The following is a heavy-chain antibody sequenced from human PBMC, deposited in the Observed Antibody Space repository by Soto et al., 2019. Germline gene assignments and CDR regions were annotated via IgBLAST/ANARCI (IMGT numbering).Heavy chain of an antibody. D-gene: IGHD4-17*01. CDR3: ARDVDFGGEDV. J-gene: IGHJ6*02. CDR2: IYYSGSS. V-gene: IGHV4-61*01. CDR1: GGSVSGGSYY. Sequence: TSETLSLTCIVSGGSVSGGSYYWNWIRQPPGKGLEWIGYIYYSGSSNYNPSLKSRVTISIDTSKNQFSLKLSSVTAADTAVYYCARDVDFGGEDVWGQGTTVTVSS.